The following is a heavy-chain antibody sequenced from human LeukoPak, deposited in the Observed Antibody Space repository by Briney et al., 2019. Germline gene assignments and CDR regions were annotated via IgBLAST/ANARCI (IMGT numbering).Heavy chain of an antibody. CDR3: ARGRDGYNSHYYYYYMDV. CDR1: GYTFTGYY. D-gene: IGHD5-24*01. Sequence: GASVKVSCKASGYTFTGYYMHWVRQATGQGLEWMGWMNPNSGNTGYAQKFQGRVTMTRNTSISTAYMELSSLRSEDTAVYYCARGRDGYNSHYYYYYMDVWGKGTTVTISS. V-gene: IGHV1-8*02. CDR2: MNPNSGNT. J-gene: IGHJ6*03.